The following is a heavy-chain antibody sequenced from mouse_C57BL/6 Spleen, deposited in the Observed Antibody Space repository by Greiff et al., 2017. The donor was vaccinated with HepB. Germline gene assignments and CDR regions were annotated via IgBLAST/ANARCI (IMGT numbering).Heavy chain of an antibody. D-gene: IGHD2-3*01. CDR3: ARGLIYDGYLYYAMDY. J-gene: IGHJ4*01. Sequence: QVQLQQPGTELVKPGASVKLSCKASGYTFTSYWMHWVKQRPGQGLEWIGNINPSNGGTNYNEKFKSKATLTVDKSSSTAYMQLSSLTSEDSAVYYCARGLIYDGYLYYAMDYWGQGTSVTVSS. V-gene: IGHV1-53*01. CDR1: GYTFTSYW. CDR2: INPSNGGT.